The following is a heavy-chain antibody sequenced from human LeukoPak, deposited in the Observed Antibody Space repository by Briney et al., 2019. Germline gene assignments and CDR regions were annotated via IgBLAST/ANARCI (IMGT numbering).Heavy chain of an antibody. CDR1: GFTFSSYW. CDR2: IKQDGSEK. D-gene: IGHD2-2*01. Sequence: GGSLRLSCAASGFTFSSYWMSWVRQAPGKGLEWVANIKQDGSEKYYVDSVKGRFTISRDNAKNSLYLQMNSLRAEDTAVYYCARFHCSSTSCYALYYYYGMDVWGQGTTVTVSS. CDR3: ARFHCSSTSCYALYYYYGMDV. J-gene: IGHJ6*02. V-gene: IGHV3-7*03.